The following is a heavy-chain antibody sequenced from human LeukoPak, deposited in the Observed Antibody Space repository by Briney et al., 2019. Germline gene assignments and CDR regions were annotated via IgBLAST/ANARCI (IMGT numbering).Heavy chain of an antibody. J-gene: IGHJ4*02. CDR2: IYYSGST. CDR1: GGSFSGYY. D-gene: IGHD3-3*01. V-gene: IGHV4-34*01. CDR3: ARSAWSGHYTHDY. Sequence: SETLSLTCAVYGGSFSGYYWSWIRQPPGKGLEWIGSIYYSGSTYYNPSLKSRVTISVDTSKNQFSLKLSSVTAADTAVYYCARSAWSGHYTHDYWGQGTLVTVSS.